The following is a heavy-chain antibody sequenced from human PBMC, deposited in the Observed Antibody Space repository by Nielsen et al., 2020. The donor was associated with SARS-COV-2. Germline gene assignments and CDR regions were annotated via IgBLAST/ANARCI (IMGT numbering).Heavy chain of an antibody. Sequence: ASVQVSCKASGYSFTSYAMHWVWQAPGQRLEWMGWINVGNGNTKYSQKFQGRVTFTRDTSASTAYMELSSLRFEDTAVYYCARERSREYGIDVWGQGTTVTVSS. CDR1: GYSFTSYA. CDR3: ARERSREYGIDV. J-gene: IGHJ6*02. D-gene: IGHD1-26*01. CDR2: INVGNGNT. V-gene: IGHV1-3*01.